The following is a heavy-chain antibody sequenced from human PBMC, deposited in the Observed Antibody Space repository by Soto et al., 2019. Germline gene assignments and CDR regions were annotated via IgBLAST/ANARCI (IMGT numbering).Heavy chain of an antibody. J-gene: IGHJ1*01. Sequence: GGSLRLSCAASGFTFSNAWMNWVRQAPGKGLEWVGRIKSKTDGGTTDYAAPVKGRFTISRDDSKNTLYLQMNSLKTEDTAVYYCTTDPFARVPDGFGFPEYFQHWGQGTLVTVSS. CDR1: GFTFSNAW. V-gene: IGHV3-15*07. D-gene: IGHD5-18*01. CDR3: TTDPFARVPDGFGFPEYFQH. CDR2: IKSKTDGGTT.